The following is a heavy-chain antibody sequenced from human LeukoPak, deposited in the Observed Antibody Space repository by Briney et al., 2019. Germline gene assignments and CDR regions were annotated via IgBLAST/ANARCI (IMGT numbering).Heavy chain of an antibody. CDR3: ARVGITMVRGVIIPNWFDP. V-gene: IGHV4-59*12. CDR2: IYYSGST. CDR1: GGSISSYY. D-gene: IGHD3-10*01. J-gene: IGHJ5*02. Sequence: SETLSLTCTVSGGSISSYYWSWIRQPPGKGLEWIGYIYYSGSTNYNPSLKSRVTISVDRSKNQFSLKLSSVTAADTAVYYCARVGITMVRGVIIPNWFDPWGQGTLITVSS.